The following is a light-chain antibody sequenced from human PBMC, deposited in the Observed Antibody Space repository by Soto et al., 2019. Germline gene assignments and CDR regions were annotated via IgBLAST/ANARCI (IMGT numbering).Light chain of an antibody. CDR2: DAS. Sequence: EIVLIQSPATMSLSPGERDTLSCRASQSVSSYLAWYQQKPGQAPRLLIYDASNRATGIPARFSGSGSGTDFTLTISSLEPEDFAVYYCQQRSNWLLTFGGGTKVEIK. CDR3: QQRSNWLLT. CDR1: QSVSSY. V-gene: IGKV3-11*01. J-gene: IGKJ4*01.